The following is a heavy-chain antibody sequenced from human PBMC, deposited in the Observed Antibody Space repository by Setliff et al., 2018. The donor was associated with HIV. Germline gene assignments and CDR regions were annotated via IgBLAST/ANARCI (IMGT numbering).Heavy chain of an antibody. CDR1: GLTFRSFG. CDR2: IKQDGSEK. J-gene: IGHJ4*02. D-gene: IGHD3-9*01. V-gene: IGHV3-7*01. Sequence: GGSLRLSCAASGLTFRSFGMHWVRQAPGKGLEWVASIKQDGSEKYFVDSVKGRFTISRDNAKDSMFLQMNSLRGEDTAVYYCATNFLYDILTGYFPYQFDQWGQGTLVTVSS. CDR3: ATNFLYDILTGYFPYQFDQ.